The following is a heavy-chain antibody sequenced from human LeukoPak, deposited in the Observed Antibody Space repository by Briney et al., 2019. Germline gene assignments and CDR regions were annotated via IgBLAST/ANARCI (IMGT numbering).Heavy chain of an antibody. CDR1: GFTFSGYS. J-gene: IGHJ6*02. CDR3: ASYSSSSYYYGMDV. Sequence: GGSLRLSCAASGFTFSGYSMNWVRQAPGKGLEWVSSISSSSSSYIYYADSVKGRFTISRDNAKNSLYLQMNSLRAEDTAVYYCASYSSSSYYYGMDVWGQGTTVTVSS. V-gene: IGHV3-21*01. D-gene: IGHD6-13*01. CDR2: ISSSSSSYI.